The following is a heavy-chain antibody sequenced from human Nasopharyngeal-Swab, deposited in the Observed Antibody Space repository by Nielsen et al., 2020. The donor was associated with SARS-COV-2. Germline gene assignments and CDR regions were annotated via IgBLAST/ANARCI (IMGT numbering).Heavy chain of an antibody. J-gene: IGHJ6*03. CDR1: GGSVSSNVW. V-gene: IGHV4-4*02. CDR2: VSHSGST. Sequence: SETLSLTCAVSGGSVSSNVWWTWVRQSPGKGLEWIGEVSHSGSTNYNPSLKSRVTLSMDKSKRQFSLRLTSVSAADTAVYFCARGHLVVVPSPILGLGPFFYSFSLDVWGKGTTVIVSS. D-gene: IGHD2-2*02. CDR3: ARGHLVVVPSPILGLGPFFYSFSLDV.